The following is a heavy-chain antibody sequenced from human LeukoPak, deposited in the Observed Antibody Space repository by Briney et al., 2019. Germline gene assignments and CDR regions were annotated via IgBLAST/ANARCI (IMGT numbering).Heavy chain of an antibody. CDR2: IHYTGST. D-gene: IGHD3-10*01. J-gene: IGHJ5*02. Sequence: SKTLSLTCTVSGGSISSYYWSWIRQSPGKGLECIGYIHYTGSTNYNPSLKSRVTISVETSKNQFSLKLKSVTAADTAVYYCARGGYYGSGNDFRFDPWGQGTLVTVSS. CDR1: GGSISSYY. CDR3: ARGGYYGSGNDFRFDP. V-gene: IGHV4-59*01.